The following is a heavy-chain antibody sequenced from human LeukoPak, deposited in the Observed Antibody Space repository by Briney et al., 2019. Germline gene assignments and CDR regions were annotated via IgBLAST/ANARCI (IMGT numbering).Heavy chain of an antibody. V-gene: IGHV1-3*01. D-gene: IGHD2-2*01. Sequence: WASVKVSCKASGYTFTSYAMHWVRQAPGQRLEWMGWINAGNGNTKYSQKFQGRVTITRDTSASTAYMELSSLRSEDTAVYYCARDQGCSSTSCSEDYYMDVWGKGTTVTVSS. J-gene: IGHJ6*03. CDR3: ARDQGCSSTSCSEDYYMDV. CDR2: INAGNGNT. CDR1: GYTFTSYA.